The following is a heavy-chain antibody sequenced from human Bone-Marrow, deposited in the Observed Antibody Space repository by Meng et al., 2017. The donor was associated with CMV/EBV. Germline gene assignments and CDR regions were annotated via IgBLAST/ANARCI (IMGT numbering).Heavy chain of an antibody. CDR2: ISSSGSTI. CDR3: ARVGTGTLDAFDI. D-gene: IGHD1-1*01. CDR1: GFTFSDYY. Sequence: GESLKISCAASGFTFSDYYMSWIRQAPGKGLEWVSYISSSGSTIYYADSVKGRFTISRDNAKNSLYLQMNSLRAEDTAVYYCARVGTGTLDAFDIWGQGTMVTVSS. V-gene: IGHV3-11*01. J-gene: IGHJ3*02.